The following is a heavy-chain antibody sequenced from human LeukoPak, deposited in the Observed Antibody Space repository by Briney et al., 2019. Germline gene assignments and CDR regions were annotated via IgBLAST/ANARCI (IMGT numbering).Heavy chain of an antibody. CDR1: GFKFDDYG. D-gene: IGHD3-22*01. CDR3: ARENYYYDSSGFYRWFDP. Sequence: PGGSLRLSCAASGFKFDDYGMSWVRQVPGKGLEWVSGINWNGGSRGYADSVKGRFTISRDNAKNSVYLQMNSLRAEDTAVYYCARENYYYDSSGFYRWFDPWGQGTLVTISS. J-gene: IGHJ5*02. CDR2: INWNGGSR. V-gene: IGHV3-20*04.